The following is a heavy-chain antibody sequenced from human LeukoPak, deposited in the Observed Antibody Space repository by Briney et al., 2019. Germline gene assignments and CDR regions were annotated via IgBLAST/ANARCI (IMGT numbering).Heavy chain of an antibody. V-gene: IGHV3-11*04. CDR3: ASMVDWMITIPLGDAFDI. D-gene: IGHD3-16*01. J-gene: IGHJ3*02. Sequence: GGSLRLSCAASGFTFSDYYMSWIRQAPGKGLEWVSYISSSGSTIYYVDSVKGRFTISRDNAKNSLYLQMNSLRAEDTAVYYCASMVDWMITIPLGDAFDIWGQGTMVTVSS. CDR1: GFTFSDYY. CDR2: ISSSGSTI.